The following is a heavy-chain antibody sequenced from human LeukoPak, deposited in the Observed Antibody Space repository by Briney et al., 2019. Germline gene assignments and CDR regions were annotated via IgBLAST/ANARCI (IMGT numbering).Heavy chain of an antibody. J-gene: IGHJ6*02. V-gene: IGHV3-30*18. CDR2: ISYDGSNQ. CDR3: AKDWRWHQPIYGMNV. CDR1: GFSFSNYG. Sequence: GTSLRLSGVASGFSFSNYGIHWGRQAPGKGLEWVAFISYDGSNQYYTDSVKGRFTISRDNSKNTLFLQMNSLRPEDTAIYYCAKDWRWHQPIYGMNVWGQGTTVTVSS. D-gene: IGHD2-2*01.